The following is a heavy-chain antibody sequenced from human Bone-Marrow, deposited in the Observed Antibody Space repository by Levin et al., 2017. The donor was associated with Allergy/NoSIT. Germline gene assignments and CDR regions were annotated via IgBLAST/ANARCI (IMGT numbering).Heavy chain of an antibody. D-gene: IGHD4-17*01. CDR3: AKDPNGDYIGALDI. CDR2: VSGSGGTT. Sequence: SCADSGFTFSSYAMTWVRHSPGKGLEWVSSVSGSGGTTQYAESVKGRFTISRDNSKNTLYLQMNSLRVDDTAVYYCAKDPNGDYIGALDIWGQGTKVTVSS. CDR1: GFTFSSYA. J-gene: IGHJ3*02. V-gene: IGHV3-23*01.